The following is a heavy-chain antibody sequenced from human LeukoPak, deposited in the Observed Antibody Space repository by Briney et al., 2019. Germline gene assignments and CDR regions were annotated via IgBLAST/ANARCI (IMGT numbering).Heavy chain of an antibody. V-gene: IGHV4-39*01. CDR1: GGSISSSSYY. Sequence: SETLSLTCTVSGGSISSSSYYWGWIRQPPGKGLEWIGSIYYSGSTYYNPSLKSRVTISVDTSKNQFSLKLSSVTAADTAVYYCARRGSYYSVYFDYWGQGTLVTVSS. D-gene: IGHD1-26*01. J-gene: IGHJ4*02. CDR3: ARRGSYYSVYFDY. CDR2: IYYSGST.